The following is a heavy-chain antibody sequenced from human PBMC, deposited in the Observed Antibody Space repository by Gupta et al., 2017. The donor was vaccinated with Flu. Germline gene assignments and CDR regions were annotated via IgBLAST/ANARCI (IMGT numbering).Heavy chain of an antibody. CDR3: AXTSPLFPGSDGVVEFRGWSDP. CDR1: GYSISSGYY. D-gene: IGHD3-3*01. CDR2: IYHSGST. Sequence: QVQLQESGPGLVKPSETLSLTCAVSGYSISSGYYWGWIRQPPGKGLEWIGSIYHSGSTYYNPSLKSRVTISVDTSKNQFSLKLSSVTAADTAVYYCAXTSPLFPGSDGVVEFRGWSDPWGQGTLVTISS. V-gene: IGHV4-38-2*01. J-gene: IGHJ5*02.